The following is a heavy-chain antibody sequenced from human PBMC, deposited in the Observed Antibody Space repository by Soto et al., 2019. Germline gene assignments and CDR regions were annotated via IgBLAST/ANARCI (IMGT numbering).Heavy chain of an antibody. CDR1: GYTFTSYD. J-gene: IGHJ4*02. V-gene: IGHV1-8*01. CDR3: ARGRVRLEQPVLGY. Sequence: GASVKVSCKASGYTFTSYDINWVRQATGQGLEWMGWMNPNSGNTGYAQKFQGRVTMTRNTSISTAYMELSSLRSEDTAVYYCARGRVRLEQPVLGYWGQGTLVTVSS. D-gene: IGHD6-13*01. CDR2: MNPNSGNT.